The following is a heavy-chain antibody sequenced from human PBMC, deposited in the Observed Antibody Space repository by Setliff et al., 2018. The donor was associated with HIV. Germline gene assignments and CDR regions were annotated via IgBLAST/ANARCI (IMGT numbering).Heavy chain of an antibody. D-gene: IGHD7-27*01. CDR2: ISFDGSRT. Sequence: PGGSLRLSCAASGFTFSSYGMHWVRQAPGKGLEWVSVISFDGSRTSYADSVKDRFTISRDNSKNTLYLQMDSLTAEDTAVYYCARDNGGAGPTTFDCWGQGTLVTVSS. CDR1: GFTFSSYG. CDR3: ARDNGGAGPTTFDC. V-gene: IGHV3-30*12. J-gene: IGHJ4*02.